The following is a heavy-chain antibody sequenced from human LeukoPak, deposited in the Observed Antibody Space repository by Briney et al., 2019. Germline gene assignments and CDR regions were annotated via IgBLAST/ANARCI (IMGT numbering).Heavy chain of an antibody. CDR1: GYNFTESW. CDR3: ARHWGREWPPRDY. J-gene: IGHJ4*02. V-gene: IGHV5-51*01. Sequence: GESLKISCKGSGYNFTESWIGWVRQMPGKGLEGMGGIYPGYSDTSYSPSFQGQVNISADKSISTAYLQWSRLKDSDTDVYYCARHWGREWPPRDYWGQGTLVTVSS. CDR2: IYPGYSDT. D-gene: IGHD3-3*01.